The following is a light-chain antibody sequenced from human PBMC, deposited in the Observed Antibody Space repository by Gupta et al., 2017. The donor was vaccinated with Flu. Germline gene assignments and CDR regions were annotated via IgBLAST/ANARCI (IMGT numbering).Light chain of an antibody. CDR2: VNSDGSH. J-gene: IGLJ3*02. CDR1: SGHISYA. Sequence: QLVLTQSPSASASLGASVKITCTLSSGHISYAIAWHQQQPEKGPRYLMKVNSDGSHSKGDGIPDRFSGSSSGAERYLTISSLQSEDEADYYCQTWGTGIWVFGGGTKLTVL. V-gene: IGLV4-69*01. CDR3: QTWGTGIWV.